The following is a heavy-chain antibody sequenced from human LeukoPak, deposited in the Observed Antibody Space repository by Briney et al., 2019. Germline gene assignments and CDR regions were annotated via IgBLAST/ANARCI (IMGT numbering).Heavy chain of an antibody. V-gene: IGHV1-69*13. Sequence: SVKVSCKASGGTFSSYAISWVRQAPGQGLEWMGGIIPIFGTANYAQKFQGRVTITADESTSTAYMELSSLRSEDTAVYYCARDQVSGSYISRFDYWGQGTLVTVSS. CDR1: GGTFSSYA. D-gene: IGHD1-26*01. CDR2: IIPIFGTA. J-gene: IGHJ4*02. CDR3: ARDQVSGSYISRFDY.